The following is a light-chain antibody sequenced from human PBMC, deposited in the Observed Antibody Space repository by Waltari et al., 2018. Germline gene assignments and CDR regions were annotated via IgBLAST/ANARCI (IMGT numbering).Light chain of an antibody. CDR2: QDT. CDR1: KLGDKY. J-gene: IGLJ2*01. CDR3: QTWDSNTVV. Sequence: SYDLTQPPSVSASPGQTASIACFGDKLGDKYVSWYHQQPGQSPVLVIYQDTKRPSVIPERFSASNSGNTATLTVSETQAVDAASYYCQTWDSNTVVFGGGTTLTVL. V-gene: IGLV3-1*01.